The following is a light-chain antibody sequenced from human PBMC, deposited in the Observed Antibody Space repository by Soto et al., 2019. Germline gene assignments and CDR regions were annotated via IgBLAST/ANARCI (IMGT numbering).Light chain of an antibody. J-gene: IGKJ1*01. CDR3: QQYDSYPHT. CDR1: QGISSY. V-gene: IGKV1-8*01. Sequence: AIRMTQSPSSFSASTGDRVTITCRASQGISSYLAWYQQKPGKAPKLLIYAASTLQSGVPSRFSGSGSGTDFTLTISCLQSEDFATYCCQQYDSYPHTFGQGTKVEV. CDR2: AAS.